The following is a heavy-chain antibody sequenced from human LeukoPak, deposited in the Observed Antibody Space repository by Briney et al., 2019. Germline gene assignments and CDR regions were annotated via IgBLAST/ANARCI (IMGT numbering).Heavy chain of an antibody. CDR3: ARNGGTYYYYYYMDV. CDR1: GGSISSYY. D-gene: IGHD2-8*01. V-gene: IGHV4-4*07. Sequence: SETLSLICTVSGGSISSYYWSWIRQPAGKGLEWIGRIYTSGSTNYNPSLKSRVTMSVDTSKNQFALKLSSVTATDTAVYYCARNGGTYYYYYYMDVWGKGTTVTVSS. J-gene: IGHJ6*03. CDR2: IYTSGST.